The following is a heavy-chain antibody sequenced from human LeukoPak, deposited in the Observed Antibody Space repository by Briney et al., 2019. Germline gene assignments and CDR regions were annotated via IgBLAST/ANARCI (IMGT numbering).Heavy chain of an antibody. CDR1: GFTFSSYW. V-gene: IGHV3-7*01. CDR3: AREAWGIVATNNWFDP. CDR2: IKQDGSEK. J-gene: IGHJ5*02. Sequence: PGGSLRLSCAASGFTFSSYWMSWVRQAPGKGLEWVANIKQDGSEKYYVDSVKGRFTISRDNAKNSLYLQMNSLRAEDTAVYYCAREAWGIVATNNWFDPWGQGTLVTVSS. D-gene: IGHD5-12*01.